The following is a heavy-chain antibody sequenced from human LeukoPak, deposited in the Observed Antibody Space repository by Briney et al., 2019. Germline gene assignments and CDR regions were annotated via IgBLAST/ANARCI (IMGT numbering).Heavy chain of an antibody. CDR1: GYTFTSYG. CDR2: ISAYNGNT. Sequence: GASVKVSCKASGYTFTSYGISWVRQAPGQGLEWMGWISAYNGNTNYAQKLQGRVTMTTDTSTSTAYMELRSLRSDDTAVYYCARDEGDYYDSSGYLYNWFDPWGQGTLVTVSS. J-gene: IGHJ5*02. D-gene: IGHD3-22*01. CDR3: ARDEGDYYDSSGYLYNWFDP. V-gene: IGHV1-18*01.